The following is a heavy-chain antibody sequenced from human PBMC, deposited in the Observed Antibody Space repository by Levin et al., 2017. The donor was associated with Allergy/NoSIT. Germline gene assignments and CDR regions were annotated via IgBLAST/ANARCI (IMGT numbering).Heavy chain of an antibody. CDR2: IYPGDSDT. Sequence: PGESLKISCKGSGYTFTSYWIGWVRQMPGKGLEWMGIIYPGDSDTRYSPSFQGHVTISVDKSVSTAYLQWSSLKASDTAMYYCARGGHFNEKWFDPWGQGTLVTVSS. CDR1: GYTFTSYW. J-gene: IGHJ5*02. V-gene: IGHV5-51*01. D-gene: IGHD3-16*01. CDR3: ARGGHFNEKWFDP.